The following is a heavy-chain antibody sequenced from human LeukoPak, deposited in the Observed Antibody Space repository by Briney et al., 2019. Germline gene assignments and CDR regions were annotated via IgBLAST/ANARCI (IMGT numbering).Heavy chain of an antibody. Sequence: SGGSLRLSCAASGFTFSSYGMSWVRQAPGKGLEWVSGINWNGARTGYADSVKGRFTISRDNAKNSLYLQINSLRAEDTAFFYCVRIIDPSGNYGGFDNWGQGTLVAVSS. CDR1: GFTFSSYG. V-gene: IGHV3-20*04. J-gene: IGHJ4*02. CDR2: INWNGART. CDR3: VRIIDPSGNYGGFDN. D-gene: IGHD1-26*01.